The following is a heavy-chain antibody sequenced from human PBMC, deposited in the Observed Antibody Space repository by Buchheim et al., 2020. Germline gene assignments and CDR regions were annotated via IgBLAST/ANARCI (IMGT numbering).Heavy chain of an antibody. Sequence: QVQLVESGGGVVQPGRSLRLSCAASGFTFSSYGMHWVRQAPGKGLEWVAVISYDGSNKYYADSVKGRFTISRDNSKNTLYLQMNSLRAEDTAVYYCAKDRSEFDYWGQGTL. CDR1: GFTFSSYG. V-gene: IGHV3-30*18. J-gene: IGHJ4*02. CDR2: ISYDGSNK. CDR3: AKDRSEFDY.